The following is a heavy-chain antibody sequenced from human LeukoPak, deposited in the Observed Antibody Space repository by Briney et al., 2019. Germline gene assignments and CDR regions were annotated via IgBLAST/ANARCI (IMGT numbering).Heavy chain of an antibody. CDR3: AKSGGYGLIDY. J-gene: IGHJ4*02. CDR1: GASISGSNYY. CDR2: IYSSGST. Sequence: MTSETLSLTCAVPGASISGSNYYWGWIRQPPGKGLEWIGNIYSSGSTYYNASLQSRVTISIDTSKNQFSLRLNSVTAADTAMYYCAKSGGYGLIDYWGQGTRVTVSS. D-gene: IGHD1-26*01. V-gene: IGHV4-39*01.